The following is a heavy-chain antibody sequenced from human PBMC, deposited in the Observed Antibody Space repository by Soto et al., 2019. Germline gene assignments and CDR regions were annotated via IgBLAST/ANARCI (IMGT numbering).Heavy chain of an antibody. D-gene: IGHD3-9*01. V-gene: IGHV3-21*01. J-gene: IGHJ4*02. Sequence: SLRLSCAASGFTFSNYNMNWVRQAPGKGLEWVASISTGSHYIYYADSLKGRFTISRDNAKNSVDLQISSLRAEDTAVYYCARDSSTGYYLSDFDYWGQGTLVTVSS. CDR3: ARDSSTGYYLSDFDY. CDR2: ISTGSHYI. CDR1: GFTFSNYN.